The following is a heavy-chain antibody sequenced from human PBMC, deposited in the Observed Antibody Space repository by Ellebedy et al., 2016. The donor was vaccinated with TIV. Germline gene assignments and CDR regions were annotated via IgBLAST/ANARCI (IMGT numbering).Heavy chain of an antibody. CDR3: ARYIPRMYGSGSYWVFDY. V-gene: IGHV2-70*11. D-gene: IGHD3-10*01. CDR1: GFSLSTSGMC. J-gene: IGHJ4*02. CDR2: IDWDDDK. Sequence: SGPTLVKPTQTLTLTCTFSGFSLSTSGMCVSWIRQPPGKALEWLARIDWDDDKYHSTSLKTRLTISKDTSKNQVVLTMTNMDPVDTATYYCARYIPRMYGSGSYWVFDYWGQGTLVTVSS.